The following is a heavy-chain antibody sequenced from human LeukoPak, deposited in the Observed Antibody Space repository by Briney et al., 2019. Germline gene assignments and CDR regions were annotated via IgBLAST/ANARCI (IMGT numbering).Heavy chain of an antibody. Sequence: PGGSLRLSCAASGFTFSSYWMHWVRQAPGKGLVWVSRINSDGSSTSYADSVKGRFTISRDNAKSTLYLQMNSLRAEDTAVYYCARGQYSSGWYYFDYWGQGTLVTVSS. CDR1: GFTFSSYW. CDR2: INSDGSST. CDR3: ARGQYSSGWYYFDY. J-gene: IGHJ4*02. D-gene: IGHD6-19*01. V-gene: IGHV3-74*01.